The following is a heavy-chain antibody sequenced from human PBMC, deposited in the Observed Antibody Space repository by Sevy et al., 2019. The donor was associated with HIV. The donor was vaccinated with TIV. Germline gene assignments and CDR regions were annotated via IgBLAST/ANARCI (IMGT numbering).Heavy chain of an antibody. CDR3: ARVRYNYGSYYFDY. CDR1: TFTFSDYY. Sequence: GGSLRLSCAASTFTFSDYYMTWIRQAPGKGLEWVSHLSSGGSNKYYADSVKGRFTISRDNDKNSLYLQMNSLRVEDTAQYYCARVRYNYGSYYFDYWGQGTLVTVSS. CDR2: LSSGGSNK. J-gene: IGHJ4*02. D-gene: IGHD5-18*01. V-gene: IGHV3-11*01.